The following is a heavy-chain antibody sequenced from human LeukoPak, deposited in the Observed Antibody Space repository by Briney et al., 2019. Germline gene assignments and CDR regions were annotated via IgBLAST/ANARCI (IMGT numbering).Heavy chain of an antibody. CDR3: ARGLSSSWYWFDT. D-gene: IGHD6-13*01. J-gene: IGHJ5*02. CDR1: GGSISSSNW. V-gene: IGHV4-4*02. CDR2: IYHSGST. Sequence: SETLSLTCAVSGGSISSSNWWSWVRQPPGKGLEWIGEIYHSGSTNYNPSLKSRVTISVDKSKNQFSLKLSSVTAADTAVYYCARGLSSSWYWFDTWGQGTLVTVSS.